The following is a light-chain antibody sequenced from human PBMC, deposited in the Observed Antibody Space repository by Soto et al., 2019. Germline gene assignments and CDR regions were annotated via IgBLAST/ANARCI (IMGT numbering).Light chain of an antibody. CDR3: FSFTTDWTHV. CDR1: SSDVGAYNY. J-gene: IGLJ1*01. Sequence: QAALAQPASVSGSPGQSITISCTGTSSDVGAYNYVSWSQQHPGKAPTLTISEVSNRPSGVSNPFSGSKSGNPASLTISGLQAEDEADYFCFSFTTDWTHVFGTGTKVTVL. V-gene: IGLV2-14*01. CDR2: EVS.